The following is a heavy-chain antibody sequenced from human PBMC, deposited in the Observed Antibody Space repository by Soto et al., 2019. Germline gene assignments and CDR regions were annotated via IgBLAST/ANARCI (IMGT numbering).Heavy chain of an antibody. CDR3: ARSPWYYYDSSGHFDY. CDR2: IFSNDEK. D-gene: IGHD3-22*01. V-gene: IGHV2-26*01. J-gene: IGHJ4*02. CDR1: GFSLSNARMG. Sequence: QVTLKESGPVLVKPTATLTLTCTVSGFSLSNARMGVSWIRQPPGKALEWLAHIFSNDEKSYSTSLKSRLTISKDTSKSQVVLTMTNMDPVDTATYYCARSPWYYYDSSGHFDYWGQGTLVTVSS.